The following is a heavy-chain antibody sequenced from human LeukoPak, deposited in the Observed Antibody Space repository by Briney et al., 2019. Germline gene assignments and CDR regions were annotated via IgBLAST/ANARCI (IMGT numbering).Heavy chain of an antibody. V-gene: IGHV4-31*03. CDR2: IYYSGST. CDR3: ARLSLAKPQ. D-gene: IGHD4/OR15-4a*01. CDR1: GGSISSGGYY. J-gene: IGHJ4*02. Sequence: PSETLSLTCTVSGGSISSGGYYWSWLPQHPGQGLEWIGYIYYSGSTYYNPSLKSRVTISVDTSKNQFSLKLSSVTAADTAVYYCARLSLAKPQWGQGTLVTVSS.